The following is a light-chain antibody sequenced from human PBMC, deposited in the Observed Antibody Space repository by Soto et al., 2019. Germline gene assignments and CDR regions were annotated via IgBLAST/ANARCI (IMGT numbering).Light chain of an antibody. CDR2: HAS. Sequence: DIQMTQSPSSLSASVVARVTITCRASQGIGNYLDWYQQRPGQDPDLLIYHASILQSGVPTRFSGSGSGTDFTLTITSLGPEDVANYYCQNYGRAVFNFGHGTKVGI. CDR3: QNYGRAVFN. CDR1: QGIGNY. J-gene: IGKJ3*01. V-gene: IGKV1-27*01.